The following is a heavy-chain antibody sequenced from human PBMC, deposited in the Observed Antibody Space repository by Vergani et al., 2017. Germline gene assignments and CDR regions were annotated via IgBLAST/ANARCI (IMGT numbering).Heavy chain of an antibody. CDR1: GFSFNTYG. Sequence: QVQLVETGGGVVQPGGSLRLYCATSGFSFNTYGAHWVRQAPGKGLEWVAVISYDGSNKYYADSVKGRFTISRDNSKNTLYLQMNSLRAEDTAVYYCAKNGQLLYYYYMDVWGKXP. V-gene: IGHV3-30*18. J-gene: IGHJ6*03. CDR2: ISYDGSNK. CDR3: AKNGQLLYYYYMDV. D-gene: IGHD2-2*01.